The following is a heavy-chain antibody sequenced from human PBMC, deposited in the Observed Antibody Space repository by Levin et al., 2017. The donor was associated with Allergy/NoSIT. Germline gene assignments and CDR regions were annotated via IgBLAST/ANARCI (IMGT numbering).Heavy chain of an antibody. J-gene: IGHJ5*02. CDR1: GVSIGSYY. CDR3: ARDGVVGVPRVGLDH. CDR2: MSESGNT. Sequence: SETLSLTCTVSGVSIGSYYWNWIRQAPGKGLECIGRMSESGNTNYNPSLESRVTISVDTSKNQISLKLTSVTAADTAMYYCARDGVVGVPRVGLDHWGQGILVTVSS. V-gene: IGHV4-59*01. D-gene: IGHD3-3*01.